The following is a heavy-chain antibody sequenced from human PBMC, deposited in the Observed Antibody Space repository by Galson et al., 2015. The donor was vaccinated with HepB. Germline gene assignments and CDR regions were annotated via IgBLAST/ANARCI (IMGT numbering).Heavy chain of an antibody. V-gene: IGHV3-9*01. Sequence: LRLSCAASGFTFDDYAMHWVRQAPGKGLEWVSGISWNSGSIGYADSVKGRFTISRDNAKNSLYLQMNSLRAEDTALYYCASMIGSYDRGYYYYGMDVWGQGTTVTVSS. CDR2: ISWNSGSI. CDR3: ASMIGSYDRGYYYYGMDV. J-gene: IGHJ6*02. D-gene: IGHD3-10*02. CDR1: GFTFDDYA.